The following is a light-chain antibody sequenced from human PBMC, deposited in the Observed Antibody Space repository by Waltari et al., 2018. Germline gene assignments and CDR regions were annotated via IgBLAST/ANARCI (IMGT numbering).Light chain of an antibody. CDR2: FNSDGSH. CDR3: QTGGHGTWV. J-gene: IGLJ3*02. CDR1: SGYRSNV. Sequence: LVLTQSPSASAYLRASVKLTCTLSSGYRSNVIARLQQRPGKGPRYLMKFNSDGSHRKGDDIPDRFSAPNSGTEYYLTISSLQSEDEADYYCQTGGHGTWVFGGGTKLTVL. V-gene: IGLV4-69*01.